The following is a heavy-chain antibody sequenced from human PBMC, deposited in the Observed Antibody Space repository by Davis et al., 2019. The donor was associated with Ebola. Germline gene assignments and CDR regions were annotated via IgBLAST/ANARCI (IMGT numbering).Heavy chain of an antibody. D-gene: IGHD4-17*01. J-gene: IGHJ4*02. CDR2: ISYDGSHK. CDR1: GFTFSRYT. Sequence: GGSLRLSCAASGFTFSRYTLHWVRQAPGKGLEWVALISYDGSHKFYADSVKGRFTISRDNSKNTLYLQMNSLGAEDTAVYYCAKAFFTTHPWFDYWGQGILVTVSS. V-gene: IGHV3-30*04. CDR3: AKAFFTTHPWFDY.